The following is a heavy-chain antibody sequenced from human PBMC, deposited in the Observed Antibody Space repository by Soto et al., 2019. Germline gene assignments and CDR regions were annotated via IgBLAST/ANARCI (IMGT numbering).Heavy chain of an antibody. CDR3: AKGGGSARDFDY. CDR1: GFTFGNYG. V-gene: IGHV3-30*18. Sequence: GGSLRLSCTGSGFTFGNYGMHWVRQAPGKGLEWVASTSYDGNNKYYADSLKGRFTISRDNPKKMVYLQMTSLGPEDTAVYYCAKGGGSARDFDYWGQGALVT. CDR2: TSYDGNNK. J-gene: IGHJ4*02. D-gene: IGHD1-26*01.